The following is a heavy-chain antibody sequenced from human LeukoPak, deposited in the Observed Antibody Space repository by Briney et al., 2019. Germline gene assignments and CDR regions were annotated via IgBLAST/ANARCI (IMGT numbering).Heavy chain of an antibody. CDR1: GFTFSGYA. D-gene: IGHD2-2*02. Sequence: PGGSLRLSCAASGFTFSGYAMSWVRQAPGKGLEWVSGISAAGIINYMDSVKGRFTISRDNSKNTLYLQMTSLRAEDTAMYYCAKRVVGCSSSSCYIALDAWGQGDLVTVSS. CDR3: AKRVVGCSSSSCYIALDA. J-gene: IGHJ5*02. CDR2: ISAAGII. V-gene: IGHV3-23*01.